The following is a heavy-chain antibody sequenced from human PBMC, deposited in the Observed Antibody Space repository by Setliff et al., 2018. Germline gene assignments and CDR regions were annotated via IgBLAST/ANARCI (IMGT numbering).Heavy chain of an antibody. Sequence: PGGSLRLSCSASGFTFSRYAMHWVRQAPRKGLESVSAISSTGIPIYYADSVKARFTISRDDAQNTPYLQMSSLRTDDTAVYYCVKDPSVYGADSGSIWGRGTMVTVSS. V-gene: IGHV3-64D*09. D-gene: IGHD2-21*02. J-gene: IGHJ3*02. CDR1: GFTFSRYA. CDR2: ISSTGIPI. CDR3: VKDPSVYGADSGSI.